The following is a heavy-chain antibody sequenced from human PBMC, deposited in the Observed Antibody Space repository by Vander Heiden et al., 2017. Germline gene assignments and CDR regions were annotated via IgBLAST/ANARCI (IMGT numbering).Heavy chain of an antibody. CDR3: AKGQAFDGVNSYSPDAFDI. CDR2: IIPIFATP. D-gene: IGHD2-8*01. CDR1: GGTFSSYG. V-gene: IGHV1-69*01. J-gene: IGHJ3*02. Sequence: QVQLEQSGTEVKKPGSSVKVSCKASGGTFSSYGINWVRQAPGQGPEWMGGIIPIFATPAYAQKFLGRVTITADESTTTAYMELSSLRVDDTAVYYCAKGQAFDGVNSYSPDAFDIWGQGTMVTVSS.